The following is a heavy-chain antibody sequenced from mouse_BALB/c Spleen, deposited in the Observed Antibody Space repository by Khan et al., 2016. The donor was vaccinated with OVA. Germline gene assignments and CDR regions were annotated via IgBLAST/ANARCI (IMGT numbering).Heavy chain of an antibody. CDR1: GYSFTGYY. J-gene: IGHJ3*01. D-gene: IGHD3-3*01. V-gene: IGHV1-26*01. CDR3: TGWGTATCAWFPY. Sequence: EVQLQQPGPELVRPGASVKISCKASGYSFTGYYMHWVKQSHVKSLEWIGRINPYNGATTYNQNFPDKASLTVDKSSSTAYMELHSLTSADSAVFSCTGWGTATCAWFPYWGQGTLVTVSA. CDR2: INPYNGAT.